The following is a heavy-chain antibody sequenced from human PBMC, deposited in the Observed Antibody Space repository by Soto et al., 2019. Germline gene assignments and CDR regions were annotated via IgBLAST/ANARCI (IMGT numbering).Heavy chain of an antibody. CDR2: ISAYNGNT. J-gene: IGHJ6*02. Sequence: ASVKVSCKASGHTFTSYGISWVRQAPGQGLEWMGWISAYNGNTNYAQKIQGRVTMTTDTSTSTAYMELRSLRSDDTAVYYCAKDPGYYGLGRSLYGMDVWGQGTTVTVSS. V-gene: IGHV1-18*04. D-gene: IGHD3-10*01. CDR3: AKDPGYYGLGRSLYGMDV. CDR1: GHTFTSYG.